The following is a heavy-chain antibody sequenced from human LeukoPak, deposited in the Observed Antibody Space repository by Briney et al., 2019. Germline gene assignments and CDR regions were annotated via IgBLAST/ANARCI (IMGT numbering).Heavy chain of an antibody. D-gene: IGHD2-2*01. Sequence: SETLSLTCTVSGGSISSYYWGWIRQPPGKGLEWIGYIYYSGSTNYDPSLKSRVTISVDTSKNQFSLKLSSVTAADTAVYYCARSLGYCSSTSCYAFDYWGQGTLVTVSS. CDR3: ARSLGYCSSTSCYAFDY. CDR2: IYYSGST. J-gene: IGHJ4*02. CDR1: GGSISSYY. V-gene: IGHV4-59*01.